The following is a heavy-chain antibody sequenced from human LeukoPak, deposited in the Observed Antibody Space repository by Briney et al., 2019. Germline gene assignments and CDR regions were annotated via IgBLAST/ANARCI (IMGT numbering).Heavy chain of an antibody. CDR3: AREGSSSSPSFDY. J-gene: IGHJ4*02. CDR1: GGTFSSYA. V-gene: IGHV1-69*05. CDR2: IIPIFGTA. D-gene: IGHD6-6*01. Sequence: ASVKVSCKASGGTFSSYAISWVRQAPGQGLEWMGGIIPIFGTANYAQKFQGRVTITTDESTSTAYMELSSLRSEDTAVYYRAREGSSSSPSFDYWGQGTLVTVSS.